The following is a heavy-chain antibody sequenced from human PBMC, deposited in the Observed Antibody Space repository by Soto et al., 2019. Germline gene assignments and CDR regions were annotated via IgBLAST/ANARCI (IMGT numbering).Heavy chain of an antibody. Sequence: GGSLRLSCAASGFTFSSYGMHWVRQAPGKGLEWVAVISYDGSNKYYADSVKGRFTISRDNSKNTLYLQMNSLRAEDTAVYYCAKADLYYYDSSGYYDAFDIWGQGTMVTVSS. D-gene: IGHD3-22*01. V-gene: IGHV3-30*18. CDR1: GFTFSSYG. J-gene: IGHJ3*02. CDR2: ISYDGSNK. CDR3: AKADLYYYDSSGYYDAFDI.